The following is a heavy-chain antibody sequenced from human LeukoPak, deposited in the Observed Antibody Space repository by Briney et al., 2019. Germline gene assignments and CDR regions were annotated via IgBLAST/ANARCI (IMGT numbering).Heavy chain of an antibody. J-gene: IGHJ3*02. Sequence: GSLRLSCAASGFTFSSYELNWVRRAPGKGLEWISYISSGGGTIYYADSVRGRFTISRDDARTSLYLQMKSLRAEATAVYYCARDLLCGGASCYEPDTFDIWGQGAMVTVSS. V-gene: IGHV3-48*03. CDR3: ARDLLCGGASCYEPDTFDI. CDR2: ISSGGGTI. D-gene: IGHD2-15*01. CDR1: GFTFSSYE.